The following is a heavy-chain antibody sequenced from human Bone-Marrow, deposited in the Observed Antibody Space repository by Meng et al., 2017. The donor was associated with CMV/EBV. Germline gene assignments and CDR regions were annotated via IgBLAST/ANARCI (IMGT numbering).Heavy chain of an antibody. CDR2: IYHSGST. J-gene: IGHJ4*02. D-gene: IGHD1-26*01. CDR3: ARGGGRSRSGSYSVDY. Sequence: SETLSLTCAVSGGSISSSNWWSWVRQPPGKGLEWIGEIYHSGSTNYNPSLKSRVTISVDKSKNQFSLKLSSVTAADTAVYYCARGGGRSRSGSYSVDYWGQGTLVTVSS. CDR1: GGSISSSNW. V-gene: IGHV4-4*02.